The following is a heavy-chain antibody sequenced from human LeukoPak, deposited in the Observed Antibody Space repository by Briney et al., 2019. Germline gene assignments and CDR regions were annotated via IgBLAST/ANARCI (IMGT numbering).Heavy chain of an antibody. CDR3: ARVARQLTGY. CDR2: IYSGGST. CDR1: GFTVSSNY. J-gene: IGHJ4*02. Sequence: PGGSLRLSCAASGFTVSSNYMSWVRQAPGKGLEWVSVIYSGGSTYYADSVKGRFTISRDNAKSSLYLQMNSLRAEDTAVYYCARVARQLTGYWGQGTLVTVSS. V-gene: IGHV3-66*01. D-gene: IGHD3-9*01.